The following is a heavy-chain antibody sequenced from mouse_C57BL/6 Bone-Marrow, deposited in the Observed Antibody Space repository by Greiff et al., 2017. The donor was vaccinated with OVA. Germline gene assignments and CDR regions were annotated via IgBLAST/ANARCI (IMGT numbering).Heavy chain of an antibody. J-gene: IGHJ3*01. D-gene: IGHD2-1*01. CDR2: IDPENGDT. CDR1: GFNIKDDY. CDR3: TPLLSRVAY. V-gene: IGHV14-4*01. Sequence: VQLQQSGAELVRPGASVKLSCTASGFNIKDDYMHWVKQRPEQGLEWIGWIDPENGDTEYASKFQGKATITADTSSNTAYLQLSSLTSEDTAGYYCTPLLSRVAYWGQGTLVTVSA.